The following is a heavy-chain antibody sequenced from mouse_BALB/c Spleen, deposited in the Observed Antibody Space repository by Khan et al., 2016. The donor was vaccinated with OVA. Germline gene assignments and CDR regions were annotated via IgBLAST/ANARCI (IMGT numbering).Heavy chain of an antibody. D-gene: IGHD1-2*01. V-gene: IGHV1-4*01. J-gene: IGHJ4*01. CDR2: INPRSGYT. CDR3: ARRTTAYAMDY. CDR1: GYTFTSNT. Sequence: QIQLVQSGAEPARPGASVKMSCTASGYTFTSNTMHWIKQRPGQGLEWIGYINPRSGYTNYNQKFNDKATLTADKSSSTAYMQLSSLTSEDSAVYYCARRTTAYAMDYWGQGTSVTVSS.